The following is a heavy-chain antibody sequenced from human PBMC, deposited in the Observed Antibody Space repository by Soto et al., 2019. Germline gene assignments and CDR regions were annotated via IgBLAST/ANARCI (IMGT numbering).Heavy chain of an antibody. D-gene: IGHD6-13*01. CDR1: GGSISSGGYY. CDR2: IYYSGST. J-gene: IGHJ6*02. CDR3: ARAETAAGRTYYYYGMDV. V-gene: IGHV4-31*03. Sequence: SETLSLTCTVSGGSISSGGYYWSWIRQHPGKGLEWIGYIYYSGSTYYNPSLKSRVTISVDTSKNQFSLKLSSVTAADTAVYYCARAETAAGRTYYYYGMDVWGQGTTVTVSS.